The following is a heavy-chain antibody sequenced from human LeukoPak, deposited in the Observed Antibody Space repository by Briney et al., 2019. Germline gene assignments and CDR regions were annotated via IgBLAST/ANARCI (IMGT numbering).Heavy chain of an antibody. Sequence: SETLSLTCTVSGGSISSSSYYWGWIRQPPGKGLEWIGSIYYSGSTYYNPSLKSRVTISVDTSKNQFSLKLSSVTAADTAVYYCARAMVRGVIIWGQGTLVTVSS. J-gene: IGHJ4*02. D-gene: IGHD3-10*01. V-gene: IGHV4-39*07. CDR2: IYYSGST. CDR3: ARAMVRGVII. CDR1: GGSISSSSYY.